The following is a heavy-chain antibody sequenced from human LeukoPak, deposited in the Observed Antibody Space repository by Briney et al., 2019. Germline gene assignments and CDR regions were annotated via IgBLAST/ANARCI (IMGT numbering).Heavy chain of an antibody. V-gene: IGHV4-31*03. CDR2: IYYSGST. J-gene: IGHJ4*02. D-gene: IGHD5-24*01. CDR3: ARGLEDGYKYYFDY. CDR1: GGSISSGGYY. Sequence: SETLSLTCTVSGGSISSGGYYWGWIRQQPGKGLEWIGYIYYSGSTYYNPSLKSRVTISVDTSKNQFSLKLSSVTAADTAVYYCARGLEDGYKYYFDYWGQGTLVTVSS.